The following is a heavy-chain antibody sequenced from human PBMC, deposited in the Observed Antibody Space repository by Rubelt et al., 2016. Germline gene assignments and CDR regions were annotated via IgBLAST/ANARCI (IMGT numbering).Heavy chain of an antibody. CDR2: IYYSGST. J-gene: IGHJ4*02. V-gene: IGHV4-39*01. CDR1: GGSISSSSYY. Sequence: QLQLQESGPGLVKPSETLSLTCTVSGGSISSSSYYWGWIRQPPGKGLEWIGSIYYSGSTYYNPSLKSRVTISVDTSKNQFSLKLGSVTAADTAVYYCAAAPDSSGYYGNFDYWGQGTLVTVSS. D-gene: IGHD3-22*01. CDR3: AAAPDSSGYYGNFDY.